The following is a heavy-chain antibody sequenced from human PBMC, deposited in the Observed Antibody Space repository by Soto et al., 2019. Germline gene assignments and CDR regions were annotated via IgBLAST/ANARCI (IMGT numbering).Heavy chain of an antibody. Sequence: VQLVESGGGLVQPGGSLKLSCAASGFTFSGSAMHWVRQASGKGLEWVAVISYDGSNKYYADSVKGRFTISRDNSKNTLYLQMNSLRAEDTAVYYCAKGSDYGSFPDRMDVWGQGTTVTVSS. CDR3: AKGSDYGSFPDRMDV. CDR1: GFTFSGSA. D-gene: IGHD4-17*01. CDR2: ISYDGSNK. J-gene: IGHJ6*02. V-gene: IGHV3-30*04.